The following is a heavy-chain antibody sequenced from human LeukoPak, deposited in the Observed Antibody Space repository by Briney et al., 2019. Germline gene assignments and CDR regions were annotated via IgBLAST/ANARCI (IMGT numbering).Heavy chain of an antibody. Sequence: SETLSLTCAVYGGSFSGYYWSWIRQPPGKGLEWIGGINHSGSTNYNPSLKSRVTISVDTSKNQFSLKLSSVTAADTAVYYCARVGQQLVNWFDPWGQGTLVTVSS. V-gene: IGHV4-34*01. CDR1: GGSFSGYY. CDR2: INHSGST. J-gene: IGHJ5*02. CDR3: ARVGQQLVNWFDP. D-gene: IGHD6-13*01.